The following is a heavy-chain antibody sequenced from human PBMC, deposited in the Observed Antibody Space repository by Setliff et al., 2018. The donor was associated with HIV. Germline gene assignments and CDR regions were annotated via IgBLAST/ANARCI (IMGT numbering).Heavy chain of an antibody. V-gene: IGHV4-39*07. CDR3: ARGTDYDLWTYYYYMDV. D-gene: IGHD3-3*01. CDR2: IYYRGSA. Sequence: SETLSLTCTVSGGSITTTNYYWGWVRQSPGKGLEWIGVIYYRGSAYYNLSLQSRVTLSVDTSKNSFSLHLTSVTAADTATYYCARGTDYDLWTYYYYMDVWGKGTTVTV. CDR1: GGSITTTNYY. J-gene: IGHJ6*03.